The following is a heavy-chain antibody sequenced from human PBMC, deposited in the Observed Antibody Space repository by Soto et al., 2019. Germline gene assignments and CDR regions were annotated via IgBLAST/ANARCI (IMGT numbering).Heavy chain of an antibody. CDR3: ARRNLTMIPL. CDR1: GGSINSVGYY. V-gene: IGHV4-39*01. Sequence: QLQLQESGPGLVKPSETLSLTCTVSGGSINSVGYYWVWIRQPRGKGLEWIGSIYDSGNTYYSPCLETRVTIFMDTSKNQFSLRLTSVTAADTAVYDCARRNLTMIPLWGQGTLVTVSS. CDR2: IYDSGNT. D-gene: IGHD3-22*01. J-gene: IGHJ4*02.